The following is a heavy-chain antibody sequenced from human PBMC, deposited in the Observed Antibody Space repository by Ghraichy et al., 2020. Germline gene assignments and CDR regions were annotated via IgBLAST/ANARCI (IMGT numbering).Heavy chain of an antibody. J-gene: IGHJ4*02. CDR1: GFTFSSYG. CDR2: IWYDGSNK. Sequence: LSLTCAASGFTFSSYGMHWVRQAPGKGLEWVAVIWYDGSNKYYADSVKGRFTISRDNSKNTLYLQMNSLRAEDTAVYYCASAGSDYDYVWGSYRPKDYWGQGTLVTVSS. D-gene: IGHD3-16*02. CDR3: ASAGSDYDYVWGSYRPKDY. V-gene: IGHV3-33*01.